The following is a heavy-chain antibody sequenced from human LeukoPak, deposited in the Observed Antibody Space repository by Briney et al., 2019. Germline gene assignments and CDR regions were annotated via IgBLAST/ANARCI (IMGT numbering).Heavy chain of an antibody. CDR1: GFTFSSYD. J-gene: IGHJ5*02. CDR3: ARGRRFGEFFWFDP. V-gene: IGHV3-13*05. D-gene: IGHD3-10*01. Sequence: GGSLRLSCAASGFTFSSYDMHWVRQATGKGLEWVSAIGTAGDPYYPGSVKGRFTISRENAKNSLYLQMNSLRARDTAVYYCARGRRFGEFFWFDPWGQGTLVTVSS. CDR2: IGTAGDP.